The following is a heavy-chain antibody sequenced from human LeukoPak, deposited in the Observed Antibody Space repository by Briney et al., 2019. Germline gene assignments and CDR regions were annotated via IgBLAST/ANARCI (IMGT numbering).Heavy chain of an antibody. CDR3: VRDRGTYRPIDY. V-gene: IGHV3-21*04. CDR1: AFSLSAYN. Sequence: PGGSLRLSCAASAFSLSAYNMNWVRQAPGKGLEWVSSISYTGTYIYYADSVKGRFTISRDNAQNSLNLQMNSLRAEDTAIYYCVRDRGTYRPIDYWGQGTLVTVSS. D-gene: IGHD1-26*01. J-gene: IGHJ4*02. CDR2: ISYTGTYI.